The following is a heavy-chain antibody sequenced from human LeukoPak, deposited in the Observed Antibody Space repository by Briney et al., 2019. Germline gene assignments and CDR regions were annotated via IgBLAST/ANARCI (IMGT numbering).Heavy chain of an antibody. D-gene: IGHD2-2*01. J-gene: IGHJ6*03. CDR3: ARGRRYCSNTSCHRRDYYYYYMDV. V-gene: IGHV4-38-2*02. CDR1: GYSISSGYY. Sequence: PSETLSLTCTVSGYSISSGYYWGWIRPPPGKGLEWIGSIYHSGSTYYNPSLKSRVTISVDTSKNQFSLKLSSVTAADTAVYYCARGRRYCSNTSCHRRDYYYYYMDVWGKGTTVTVSS. CDR2: IYHSGST.